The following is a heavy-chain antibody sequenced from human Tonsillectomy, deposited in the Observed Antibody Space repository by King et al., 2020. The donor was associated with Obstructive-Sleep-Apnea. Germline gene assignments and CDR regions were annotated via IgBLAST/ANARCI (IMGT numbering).Heavy chain of an antibody. V-gene: IGHV4-59*01. CDR3: AREGATVSFDY. Sequence: QLQESGPGLVKPSETLSLTCTVSDGSISSYYWSWIRQPPGKGLEWIGYIYYSGSTNYNPSLKSRVTMSIDTSKNQFSLKLSSVTAADTAVYYCAREGATVSFDYWGQGNLVTVSS. D-gene: IGHD4-17*01. CDR2: IYYSGST. J-gene: IGHJ4*02. CDR1: DGSISSYY.